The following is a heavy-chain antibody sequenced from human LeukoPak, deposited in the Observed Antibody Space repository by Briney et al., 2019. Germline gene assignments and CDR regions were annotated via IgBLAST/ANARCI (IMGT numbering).Heavy chain of an antibody. Sequence: AETLSLTCTVSGGSISSYYWTWIRQPAGKGLEWIGRIYNSGTTNYSPSFESGVTTSVDTSKTRFFLKLSSVTAADTAVYYCARDRLGATGHWRIDLWGRGNLVTVSS. D-gene: IGHD1-1*01. CDR3: ARDRLGATGHWRIDL. CDR2: IYNSGTT. J-gene: IGHJ2*01. V-gene: IGHV4-4*07. CDR1: GGSISSYY.